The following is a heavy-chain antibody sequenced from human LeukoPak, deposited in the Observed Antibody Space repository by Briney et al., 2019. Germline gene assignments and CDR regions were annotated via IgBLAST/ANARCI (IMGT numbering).Heavy chain of an antibody. CDR2: IPYDGSNK. D-gene: IGHD4-17*01. J-gene: IGHJ4*02. Sequence: PGGSLRLSCAASGFTFSSYGFHWVRQAPGKGLEWVAFIPYDGSNKYYADSVKGRFTLSRDNSKSTLYLQMHSLRDEDTAVYFCAKDLAYGTDYWGQGTLVTVSS. CDR1: GFTFSSYG. CDR3: AKDLAYGTDY. V-gene: IGHV3-30*02.